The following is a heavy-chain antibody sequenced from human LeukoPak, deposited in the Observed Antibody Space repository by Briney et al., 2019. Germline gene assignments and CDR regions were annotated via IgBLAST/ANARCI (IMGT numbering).Heavy chain of an antibody. J-gene: IGHJ6*03. CDR1: GYTLTELS. CDR2: FDPEDGET. CDR3: ATPGRARPYYYYMDV. V-gene: IGHV1-24*01. Sequence: GASVKVSCKVSGYTLTELSMHWVRQAPGKELEWMGGFDPEDGETIYAQKFQGRVTMTEDTSTDTAYMELSSLRSEDTAVYYCATPGRARPYYYYMDVWGKGTTVTVSS. D-gene: IGHD1-26*01.